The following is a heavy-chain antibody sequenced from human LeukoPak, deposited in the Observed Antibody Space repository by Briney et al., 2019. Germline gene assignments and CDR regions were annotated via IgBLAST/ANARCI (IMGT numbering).Heavy chain of an antibody. V-gene: IGHV3-30-3*02. CDR3: AKRGGTSQFYLEL. CDR1: GFTFSSYA. CDR2: ISYDGSNK. Sequence: PGGSLRLSCAASGFTFSSYAMHWVRQAPGKGLEWVAVISYDGSNKYYADSVKGRFPISRDNSKNTLYLQMNSLSAEDTAVYYCAKRGGTSQFYLELWGQGTLVTVSS. D-gene: IGHD3-16*01. J-gene: IGHJ4*02.